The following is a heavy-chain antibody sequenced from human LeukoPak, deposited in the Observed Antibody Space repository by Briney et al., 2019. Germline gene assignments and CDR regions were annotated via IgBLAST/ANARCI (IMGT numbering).Heavy chain of an antibody. D-gene: IGHD1-14*01. Sequence: GGSLRLSCAASGFTFSSYSMNWVRQAPGKGLEWVSYISSSSSTIYYADSVKGRFTISRDNAKNSLYLQMNSLRAEDTAVYYCARDGVVEPTYWDFDLWGRGTLVTVSS. J-gene: IGHJ2*01. CDR3: ARDGVVEPTYWDFDL. CDR1: GFTFSSYS. V-gene: IGHV3-48*01. CDR2: ISSSSSTI.